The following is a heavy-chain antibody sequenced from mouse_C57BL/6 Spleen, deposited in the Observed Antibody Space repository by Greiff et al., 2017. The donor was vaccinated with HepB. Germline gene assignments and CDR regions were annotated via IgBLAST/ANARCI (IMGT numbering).Heavy chain of an antibody. V-gene: IGHV1-81*01. CDR3: AKVGDYDGDYFDY. D-gene: IGHD2-4*01. J-gene: IGHJ2*01. CDR1: GYTFTSYG. CDR2: IYPRSGNT. Sequence: QVQLQQSGAELARPGASVKLSCKASGYTFTSYGISWVKQRTGQGLEWIGEIYPRSGNTYYNEKFKGKATLTADKSSSTAYMELRSLTSEDSAVYFCAKVGDYDGDYFDYWGQGTTLTVSS.